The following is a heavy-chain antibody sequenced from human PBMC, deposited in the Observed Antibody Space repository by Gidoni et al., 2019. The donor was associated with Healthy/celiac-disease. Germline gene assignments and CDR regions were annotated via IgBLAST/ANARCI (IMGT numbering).Heavy chain of an antibody. CDR3: ANNGRLAIHSYYYYMDV. J-gene: IGHJ6*03. D-gene: IGHD2-21*01. Sequence: EVQLLESGGGLVKPGGSVRLSCAASGVTVSSYAMSWVRQAPGKWLEWVSAIGGSCGSTYYADSVQGRFTISRDNSKNTLSLQMNSLRAEDTAVYYFANNGRLAIHSYYYYMDVWGKGTTVTVSS. CDR1: GVTVSSYA. CDR2: IGGSCGST. V-gene: IGHV3-23*01.